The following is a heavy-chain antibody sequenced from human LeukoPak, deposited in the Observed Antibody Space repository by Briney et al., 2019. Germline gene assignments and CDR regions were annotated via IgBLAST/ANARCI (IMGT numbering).Heavy chain of an antibody. CDR1: GDSVSSNSAA. Sequence: SQTLSLTCAISGDSVSSNSAAWNWIRQSPSRGLEWLGRTYYRSKWYNDYAVSVKSRITINPDTSKNQFSLQLNSVTPEDTAVYYCARGTTRQGKPYNWFYPWGQGTLVTVSS. CDR2: TYYRSKWYN. CDR3: ARGTTRQGKPYNWFYP. D-gene: IGHD1-14*01. V-gene: IGHV6-1*01. J-gene: IGHJ5*02.